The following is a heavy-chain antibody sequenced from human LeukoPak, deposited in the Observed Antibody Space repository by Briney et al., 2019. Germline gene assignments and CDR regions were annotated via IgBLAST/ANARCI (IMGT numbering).Heavy chain of an antibody. V-gene: IGHV3-73*01. J-gene: IGHJ6*03. CDR3: TRHHYDFWSGSPVGYYYYMDV. CDR2: IRSKANSYAT. D-gene: IGHD3-3*01. CDR1: GFTFSGSA. Sequence: GGSLKLSCAASGFTFSGSAMHWVRQASGKGLERVGRIRSKANSYATAYAASVKGRFTISRDDSKNTAYLQMNSLKTEDTAVYYCTRHHYDFWSGSPVGYYYYMDVWGKGTTVTVSS.